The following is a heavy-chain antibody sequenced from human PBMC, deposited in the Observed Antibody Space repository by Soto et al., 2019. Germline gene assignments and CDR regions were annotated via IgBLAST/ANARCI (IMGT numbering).Heavy chain of an antibody. J-gene: IGHJ6*02. V-gene: IGHV3-48*01. CDR2: ISSGSSTI. D-gene: IGHD6-13*01. CDR3: ARGLRAAAGRTPRPYYYYGMDV. Sequence: GSLRLSCAPSGFTFSTYSMNWVRQAPGKGLEWVSYISSGSSTIYYADSVKGRFTISRDNAKNSLYLQMNSLRAEDTAVYYCARGLRAAAGRTPRPYYYYGMDVWGQGTTVTVAS. CDR1: GFTFSTYS.